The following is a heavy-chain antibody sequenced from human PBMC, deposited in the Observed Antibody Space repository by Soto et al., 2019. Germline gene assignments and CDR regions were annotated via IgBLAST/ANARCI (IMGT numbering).Heavy chain of an antibody. J-gene: IGHJ6*02. Sequence: QVQLVQSGAEVKKPGASVKVSCQASGYTFTSDGVSWVRQAPGQGLEWMGWIRGYNGNTNYAQRFRDRVTLTTDTSTSTAYMELRSLRSDDSAVYYCARDAQCGGAPWCSAMDVWGQGTTITVS. V-gene: IGHV1-18*04. CDR2: IRGYNGNT. CDR1: GYTFTSDG. CDR3: ARDAQCGGAPWCSAMDV. D-gene: IGHD2-21*01.